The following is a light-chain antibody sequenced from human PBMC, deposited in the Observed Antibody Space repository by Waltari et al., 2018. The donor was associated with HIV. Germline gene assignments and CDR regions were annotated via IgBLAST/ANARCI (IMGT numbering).Light chain of an antibody. CDR3: QHDGNSLFT. V-gene: IGKV3-20*01. Sequence: EVLLTQSPGTLSLSPGERATLSCRASQTVSSSSLAWYQQQVGQAPRLLIYGTSSRAPGIPDRFSGSGSGTDFTLTISRLEPEDFAMYYCQHDGNSLFTFGPGTRVDMK. J-gene: IGKJ3*01. CDR1: QTVSSSS. CDR2: GTS.